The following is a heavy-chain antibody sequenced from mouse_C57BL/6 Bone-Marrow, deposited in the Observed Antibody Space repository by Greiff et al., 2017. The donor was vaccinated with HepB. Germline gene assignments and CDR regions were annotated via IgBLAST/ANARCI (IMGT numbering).Heavy chain of an antibody. Sequence: EVKVEESGGGLVQPGGSLKLSCAASGFTFSDYYMYWVRQTPEKRLEWVAYISNGGGSTYYPDTVKGRFTISRDNAKNTLYLQMSRLKSEDTAMYYCARRGTLDWYFDVWGTGTTVTVSS. CDR1: GFTFSDYY. CDR3: ARRGTLDWYFDV. V-gene: IGHV5-12*01. CDR2: ISNGGGST. J-gene: IGHJ1*03. D-gene: IGHD3-3*01.